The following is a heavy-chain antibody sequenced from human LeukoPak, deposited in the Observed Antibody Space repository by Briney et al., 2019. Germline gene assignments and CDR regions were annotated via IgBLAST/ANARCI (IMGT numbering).Heavy chain of an antibody. CDR1: GGSISSGDYY. J-gene: IGHJ4*02. V-gene: IGHV4-30-4*01. Sequence: SQTLSLTCTVSGGSISSGDYYWSWIRQPPGKGLEWIGYIYCSGSTYYNPSLKSRVTISVDTSKNQFSLKLSSVTAADTAVYYCARGLPMIVVALWGQGTLVTVSS. CDR2: IYCSGST. D-gene: IGHD3-22*01. CDR3: ARGLPMIVVAL.